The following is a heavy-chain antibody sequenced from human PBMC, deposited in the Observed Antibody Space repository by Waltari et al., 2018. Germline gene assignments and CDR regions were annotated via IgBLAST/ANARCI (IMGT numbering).Heavy chain of an antibody. D-gene: IGHD6-6*01. J-gene: IGHJ2*01. CDR2: IYPGDSNT. Sequence: EAQLVQSGAEVKKPGESLTISCKASGYSFPNYWIGWVRQMPGKGLEWMGIIYPGDSNTRYNPSFQSQVTITADKSISTAYLQGSSLKAADTAIYYCARQRGSSLYLYFDLWGRGALVTVSS. CDR3: ARQRGSSLYLYFDL. V-gene: IGHV5-51*01. CDR1: GYSFPNYW.